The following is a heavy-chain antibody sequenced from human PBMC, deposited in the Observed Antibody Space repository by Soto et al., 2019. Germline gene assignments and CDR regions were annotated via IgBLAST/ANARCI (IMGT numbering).Heavy chain of an antibody. CDR1: GYTFTSYG. J-gene: IGHJ6*02. V-gene: IGHV1-18*04. Sequence: GASVKVSCKASGYTFTSYGISWVRQAPGQGLEWMGWISAYNGNTNYAQKLQGRVTMTTDTSTSTAYMELRSLRSDDTAVYYCARVVXSSRPLAQLVFYYGMDVWGPGTTVTVSS. CDR2: ISAYNGNT. CDR3: ARVVXSSRPLAQLVFYYGMDV. D-gene: IGHD6-13*01.